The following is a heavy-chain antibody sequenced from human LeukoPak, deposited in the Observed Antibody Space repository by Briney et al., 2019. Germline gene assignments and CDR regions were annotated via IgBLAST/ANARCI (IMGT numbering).Heavy chain of an antibody. CDR2: ISSSSSYI. Sequence: PGGSLRLSCAASGFTFSNYNMNWLRQAPGKGLEWVSYISSSSSYIYYADSVKGRFTISRDNAKNSLYLQMNSLSAEDTGVYYCAICRTMYYYDSSVYWDYWGQETLVTVSS. CDR1: GFTFSNYN. J-gene: IGHJ4*02. CDR3: AICRTMYYYDSSVYWDY. D-gene: IGHD3-22*01. V-gene: IGHV3-21*01.